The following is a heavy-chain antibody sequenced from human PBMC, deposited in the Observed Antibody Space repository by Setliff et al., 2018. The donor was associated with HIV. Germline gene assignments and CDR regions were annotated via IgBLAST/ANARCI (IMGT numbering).Heavy chain of an antibody. Sequence: SETLSLTCNVFGGSISRSVDYWGWVRQPPGKGPEWIGTIYYSGTTYYNPSLKTRVTISVDTSKTQFSLKLSSVTAADTAVYFCARHAAAAPFRYWGQGTLVTVSS. CDR1: GGSISRSVDY. CDR3: ARHAAAAPFRY. CDR2: IYYSGTT. J-gene: IGHJ4*02. D-gene: IGHD6-13*01. V-gene: IGHV4-39*01.